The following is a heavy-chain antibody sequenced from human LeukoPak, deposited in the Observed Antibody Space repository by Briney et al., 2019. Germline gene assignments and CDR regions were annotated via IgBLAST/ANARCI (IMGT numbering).Heavy chain of an antibody. V-gene: IGHV6-1*01. CDR2: TYYRSKWYN. CDR3: AREGVIAAAVSFDY. CDR1: GYSVSINSDS. D-gene: IGHD6-13*01. J-gene: IGHJ4*02. Sequence: SHTVSLTCAISGYSVSINSDSWNWIRQSPSRGLEWLGRTYYRSKWYNDYAVSVKSRITINPDTSKNQFSLQLNSVTPEDTAVYYCAREGVIAAAVSFDYWGQGTLVTVSS.